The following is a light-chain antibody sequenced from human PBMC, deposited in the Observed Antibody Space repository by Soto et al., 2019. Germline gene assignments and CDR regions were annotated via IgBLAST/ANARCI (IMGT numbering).Light chain of an antibody. CDR2: LNSDGSH. CDR1: SGHSTYV. J-gene: IGLJ2*01. V-gene: IGLV4-69*01. Sequence: QLVLTQSPSASASLGASVKLTCTLSSGHSTYVIAWHQQQPEKGPRYLMKLNSDGSHSKGDGIPDRFSGSSSGAERYLTISSLQSEDEADYYCQTWDTGNQVFGGGTKVTVL. CDR3: QTWDTGNQV.